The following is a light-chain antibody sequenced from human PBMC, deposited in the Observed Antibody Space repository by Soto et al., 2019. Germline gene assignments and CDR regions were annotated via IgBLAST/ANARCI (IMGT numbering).Light chain of an antibody. CDR2: GAS. J-gene: IGKJ2*01. CDR3: HQYGLLPPHP. V-gene: IGKV3-20*01. CDR1: ESVNSNY. Sequence: EIVLAQSPVTLSLSPGESATLSCRASESVNSNYLAWYQQKPGQAPMLLIFGASSRATGIPNRFSGSGSGTDFTLDISGLEPEDFAVYYCHQYGLLPPHPFGQGTKLEIK.